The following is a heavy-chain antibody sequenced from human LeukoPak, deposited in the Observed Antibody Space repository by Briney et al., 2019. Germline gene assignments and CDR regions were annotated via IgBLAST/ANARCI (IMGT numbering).Heavy chain of an antibody. CDR1: GYAFSAYY. D-gene: IGHD3-10*01. CDR3: ARSGEWLGNKNWFDP. V-gene: IGHV1-2*02. Sequence: ASVKVSCKASGYAFSAYYMHWVRQAPGQGLEWMGWLNPQTGDTHFAQKFQGRVTFTRDTSISTAYMAMSRLRSDDTAVYYCARSGEWLGNKNWFDPWGQGTLVTVSS. J-gene: IGHJ5*02. CDR2: LNPQTGDT.